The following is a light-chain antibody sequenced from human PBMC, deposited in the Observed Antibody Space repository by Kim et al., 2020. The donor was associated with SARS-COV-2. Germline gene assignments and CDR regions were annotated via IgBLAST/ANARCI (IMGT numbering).Light chain of an antibody. V-gene: IGKV3-20*01. CDR1: QSVSSSY. CDR3: QQYGSSPWT. CDR2: GAS. J-gene: IGKJ1*01. Sequence: SPGERATRSCRASQSVSSSYLAWYQQKPGQAPRLRIYGASSRTTGIPDRFSGSRSGTDFTLTISRLEPEDCAVYYCQQYGSSPWTFGQGTKVDIK.